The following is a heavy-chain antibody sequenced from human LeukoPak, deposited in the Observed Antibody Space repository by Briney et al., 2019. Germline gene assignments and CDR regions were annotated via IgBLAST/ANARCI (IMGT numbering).Heavy chain of an antibody. CDR1: GYTFTSNY. D-gene: IGHD6-13*01. J-gene: IGHJ3*02. V-gene: IGHV1-46*01. CDR3: ARGTSSDAFDI. CDR2: ISPSGGST. Sequence: ASVKVSCKAFGYTFTSNYMHWVRQAPGQGPEWMGVISPSGGSTTYVQKFQGRVTLTRDMSTSTDYLELSSLRSEDTAVYYCARGTSSDAFDIWGQGTMVTVSS.